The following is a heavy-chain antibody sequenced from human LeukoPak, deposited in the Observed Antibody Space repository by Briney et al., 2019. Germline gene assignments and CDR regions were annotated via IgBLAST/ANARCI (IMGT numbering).Heavy chain of an antibody. J-gene: IGHJ3*02. V-gene: IGHV3-15*01. CDR3: ATEGGSGSYYGDDAFDM. CDR1: GFSFTNTL. D-gene: IGHD3-10*01. Sequence: RSGGSLRLSCEASGFSFTNTLMSWVRQAPGKGLEWVGRVKGKADDGTTDYAAPVQGRFTISRDDSKNTLSLQMNSLKTEDTAVYYCATEGGSGSYYGDDAFDMWGQGTMVTVSS. CDR2: VKGKADDGTT.